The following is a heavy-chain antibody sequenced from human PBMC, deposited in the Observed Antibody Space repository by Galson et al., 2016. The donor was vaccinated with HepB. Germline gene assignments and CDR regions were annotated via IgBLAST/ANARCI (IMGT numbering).Heavy chain of an antibody. D-gene: IGHD6-19*01. CDR1: TFPFSRYW. J-gene: IGHJ4*02. Sequence: SLRLSCATSTFPFSRYWMTWVRQAPGRGLEWVAVIWYDGNYEYYEDSVKGRFTISRDNSKNTLYLQMNSLRTEDTAVYYCAKEAGPHSSGWHYFEYWGQGTLVTVSS. CDR2: IWYDGNYE. V-gene: IGHV3-30*18. CDR3: AKEAGPHSSGWHYFEY.